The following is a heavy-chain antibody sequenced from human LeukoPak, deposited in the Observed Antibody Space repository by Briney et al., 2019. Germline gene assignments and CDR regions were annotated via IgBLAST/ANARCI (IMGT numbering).Heavy chain of an antibody. CDR1: GDSISTYY. J-gene: IGHJ5*02. D-gene: IGHD6-19*01. CDR3: AKTGRPNNSGWYRWFDP. V-gene: IGHV4-4*09. CDR2: ICNRRGT. Sequence: KSSETLSLTCTLSGDSISTYYWSWIRQPLGKGREWIVCICNRRGTNYNPPLKRRVTISVDPSKNQFSLNLSSVTAADTAVYYCAKTGRPNNSGWYRWFDPWGQGTLVTVSS.